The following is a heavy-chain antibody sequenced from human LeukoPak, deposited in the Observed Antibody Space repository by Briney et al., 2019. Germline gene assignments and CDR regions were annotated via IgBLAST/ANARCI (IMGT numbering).Heavy chain of an antibody. CDR1: GYTFSIYG. CDR2: ISAYNGKT. J-gene: IGHJ6*03. D-gene: IGHD1-26*01. CDR3: ARVSYLRPSDYMDV. Sequence: ASVKLSCKSSGYTFSIYGFTWVRHAPGQGLEWMGWISAYNGKTLYAEKFQGRVTMTTDTATSTVYMELRSLRSDDTAVYYCARVSYLRPSDYMDVWGKGTTVTVSS. V-gene: IGHV1-18*01.